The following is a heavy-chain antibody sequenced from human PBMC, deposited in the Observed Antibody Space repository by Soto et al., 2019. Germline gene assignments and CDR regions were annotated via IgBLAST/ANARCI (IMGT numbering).Heavy chain of an antibody. CDR2: IYYSGST. J-gene: IGHJ6*02. CDR3: AREGGYLNYYGMDV. Sequence: QVQLQESGPGLVKPSQTLSLTCTVSGGSISSGDYYWSWIRQPPGKGREWIGYIYYSGSTFYNPSLKSRVTISVETSKNPFSRKPSSVTAADTAVYYCAREGGYLNYYGMDVWGQGTTVTVSS. V-gene: IGHV4-30-4*01. D-gene: IGHD5-12*01. CDR1: GGSISSGDYY.